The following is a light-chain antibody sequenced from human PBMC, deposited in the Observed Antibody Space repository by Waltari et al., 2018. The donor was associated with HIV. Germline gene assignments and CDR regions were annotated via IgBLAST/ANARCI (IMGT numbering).Light chain of an antibody. V-gene: IGLV8-61*01. CDR2: NTN. Sequence: QTVVTQEPSFSVSPGGTVTLTCGLNSASVSTSFYPRWYQQTPGQAPRTLIYNTNVRSSGVPDRFSGSILGNKAALTITGAQADDESDYYCVLYMIGGSYVFGTGTKVTVL. J-gene: IGLJ1*01. CDR1: SASVSTSFY. CDR3: VLYMIGGSYV.